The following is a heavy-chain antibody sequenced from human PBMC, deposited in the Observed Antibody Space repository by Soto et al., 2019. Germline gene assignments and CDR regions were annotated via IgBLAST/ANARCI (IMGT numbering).Heavy chain of an antibody. D-gene: IGHD3-10*01. CDR3: ARVWGGAFDI. J-gene: IGHJ3*02. CDR1: GVSISNSY. V-gene: IGHV4-59*01. CDR2: IYYSGST. Sequence: SETLSLTCSVSGVSISNSYWSWIRQPPGKGLEWIGYIYYSGSTNYNPSLKSRVTISVDTSKNQFSLKLSSVTAADTAVYYCARVWGGAFDIWGQGTMVTVSS.